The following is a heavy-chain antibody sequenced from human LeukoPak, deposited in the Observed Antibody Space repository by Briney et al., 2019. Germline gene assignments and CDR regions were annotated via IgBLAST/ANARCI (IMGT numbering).Heavy chain of an antibody. CDR3: ARVSTVTTFDY. V-gene: IGHV1-46*01. D-gene: IGHD4-17*01. CDR1: GYTFISYS. Sequence: ASVKVSCKASGYTFISYSMHWVRQAPGQGLEWMGIIDPSGGSTSYAQKFQGRVTMTRDTSISTAYMELSRLRSDDTAVYYCARVSTVTTFDYWGQGTLATVSS. CDR2: IDPSGGST. J-gene: IGHJ4*02.